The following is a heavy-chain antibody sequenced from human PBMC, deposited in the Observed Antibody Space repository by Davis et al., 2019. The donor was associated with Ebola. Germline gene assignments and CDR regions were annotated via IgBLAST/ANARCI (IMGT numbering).Heavy chain of an antibody. CDR3: ARGWWKSGMDV. CDR2: VYHSGTT. J-gene: IGHJ6*02. Sequence: PSETLSLTCSVSGVSIRGSLDYWGWIRQSPGKGLEWIGSVYHSGTTYYNPSLNSRVTLSVDTSKNQFSLQLNSVTPEDTAIYYCARGWWKSGMDVWGQGTTVTVSS. V-gene: IGHV4-39*01. D-gene: IGHD6-19*01. CDR1: GVSIRGSLDY.